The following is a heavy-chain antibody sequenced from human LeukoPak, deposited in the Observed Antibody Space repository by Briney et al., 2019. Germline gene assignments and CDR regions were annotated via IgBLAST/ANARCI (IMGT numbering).Heavy chain of an antibody. Sequence: PGGSLRLSCAASGFTFSSYAMHWVRQATGKGLEWVSAIGTAGDTYYPGSVKGRFTISRENAKNSLYLQMNSLRAGDTAVYYCARGPYSSGWFDYWGQGTLVTVSS. CDR2: IGTAGDT. CDR3: ARGPYSSGWFDY. V-gene: IGHV3-13*01. D-gene: IGHD6-19*01. CDR1: GFTFSSYA. J-gene: IGHJ4*02.